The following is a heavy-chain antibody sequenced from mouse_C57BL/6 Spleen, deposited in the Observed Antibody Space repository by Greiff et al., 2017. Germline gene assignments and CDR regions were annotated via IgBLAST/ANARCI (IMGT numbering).Heavy chain of an antibody. V-gene: IGHV3-6*01. D-gene: IGHD2-1*01. CDR3: ARVGGNYYFDY. Sequence: DVKLQESGPGLVKPSQSLSLTCSVTGYSITSGYYWNWIRQFPGNKLEWMGYISYDGSNNYNPSLKNRISITRDTSKNQFFLKLNSVTTEDTATYYCARVGGNYYFDYWGQGTTLTVSS. CDR2: ISYDGSN. J-gene: IGHJ2*01. CDR1: GYSITSGYY.